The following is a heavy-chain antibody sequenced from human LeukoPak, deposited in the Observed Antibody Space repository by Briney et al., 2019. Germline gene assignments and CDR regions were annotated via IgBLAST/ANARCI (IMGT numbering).Heavy chain of an antibody. J-gene: IGHJ4*02. CDR2: VSPNSDKI. D-gene: IGHD6-13*01. Sequence: GASVKVSCKASGYTFTNYDVSWVRQAPGQGLEYVGWVSPNSDKIGYAQKFQGRVTITADKSTSTAYMELSSLRSEDTAVYYCARSSIIAAAGPYYFDYWGQGTLVTVSS. CDR1: GYTFTNYD. CDR3: ARSSIIAAAGPYYFDY. V-gene: IGHV1-8*03.